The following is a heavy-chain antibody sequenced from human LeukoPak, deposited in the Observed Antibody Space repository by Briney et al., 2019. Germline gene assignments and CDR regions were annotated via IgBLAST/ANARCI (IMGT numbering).Heavy chain of an antibody. V-gene: IGHV4-30-2*01. CDR1: GGSISSGGYS. Sequence: PSQTLSLTCAVSGGSISSGGYSWSWIRQPPGKGLEWIGYIYHSGSTYYNPSLKSRVTISVDRSKNQFSLKLSSVTAADTAVYYCAREGSDYGDYHDAFDIWGQGTMVTVSS. CDR2: IYHSGST. CDR3: AREGSDYGDYHDAFDI. J-gene: IGHJ3*02. D-gene: IGHD4-17*01.